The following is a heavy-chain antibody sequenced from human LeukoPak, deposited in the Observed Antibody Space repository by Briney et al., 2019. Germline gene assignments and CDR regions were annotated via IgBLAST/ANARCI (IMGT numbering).Heavy chain of an antibody. CDR2: IIPIFGTA. Sequence: AASVKVSCKASGGTFSSYAISWVRQAPGQGLEWMGGIIPIFGTANYAQKFQGRVTITADESTSTAYMELSSLRSEDTAVYYCASLTGPQPGYWGQGTLVTDSS. D-gene: IGHD1-14*01. J-gene: IGHJ4*02. CDR3: ASLTGPQPGY. V-gene: IGHV1-69*01. CDR1: GGTFSSYA.